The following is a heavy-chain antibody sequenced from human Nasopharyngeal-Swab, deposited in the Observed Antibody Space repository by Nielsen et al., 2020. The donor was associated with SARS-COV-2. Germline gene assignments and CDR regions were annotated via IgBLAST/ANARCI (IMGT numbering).Heavy chain of an antibody. CDR3: ARGSSGWQIGWFDP. J-gene: IGHJ5*02. V-gene: IGHV3-33*01. D-gene: IGHD6-19*01. Sequence: GGSLRLSCAASGFTFSSYGMHWVRQAPGKGLEWVAVIWYDGSNKYYADSVKGRFTISRDNSKNTLYLQMNSLRAEDTALYHCARGSSGWQIGWFDPWGQGTLVTVSS. CDR2: IWYDGSNK. CDR1: GFTFSSYG.